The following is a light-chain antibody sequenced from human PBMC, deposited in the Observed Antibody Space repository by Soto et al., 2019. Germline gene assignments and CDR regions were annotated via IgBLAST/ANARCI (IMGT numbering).Light chain of an antibody. CDR2: KVS. CDR1: QSLVYSDGNTY. CDR3: MQSTHWPRT. J-gene: IGKJ1*01. Sequence: DVVMTQSPLSLPVTLGQPASISCRSSQSLVYSDGNTYLNWFQQRPGQSPRRLIYKVSNRDSGVPDRFSGSGSGTDFTLKISRVEAEDVGVYYFMQSTHWPRTFGQGTKVEIK. V-gene: IGKV2-30*01.